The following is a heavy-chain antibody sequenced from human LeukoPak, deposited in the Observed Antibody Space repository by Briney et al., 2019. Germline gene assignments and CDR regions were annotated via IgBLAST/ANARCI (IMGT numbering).Heavy chain of an antibody. CDR2: IYHSGST. CDR1: GGSISSGGYS. Sequence: SETLSLTCAVSGGSISSGGYSWSWIRQPPGKGLEWIGYIYHSGSTNYNPSLKSRVTISVDTSKNQFSLKLSSVTAADTAVYYCARQLNDFWSGYHLDYWGQGTLVTVSS. CDR3: ARQLNDFWSGYHLDY. D-gene: IGHD3-3*01. J-gene: IGHJ4*02. V-gene: IGHV4-30-2*01.